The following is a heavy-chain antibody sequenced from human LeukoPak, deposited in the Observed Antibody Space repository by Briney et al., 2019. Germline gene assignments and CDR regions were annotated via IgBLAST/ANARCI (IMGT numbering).Heavy chain of an antibody. V-gene: IGHV3-20*01. CDR3: ARGMYYDFWSGYYVRGRDYYFMDV. CDR1: GFTFDDYG. D-gene: IGHD3-3*01. Sequence: GGSLRLSCAASGFTFDDYGMSRVRQPPGKGLEWVSGINWNGGTRGYADSVKGRFTISRDNAKNSLYLQMNSLRAEDTALYHCARGMYYDFWSGYYVRGRDYYFMDVWGKGTTVTVSS. CDR2: INWNGGTR. J-gene: IGHJ6*03.